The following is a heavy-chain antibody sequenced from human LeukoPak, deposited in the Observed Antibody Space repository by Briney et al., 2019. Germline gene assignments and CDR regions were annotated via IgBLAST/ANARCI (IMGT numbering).Heavy chain of an antibody. Sequence: GGSLRLSCAASGFTFSSYEMNWVRQAPGKGLEWVSYISSSGSTIYYADSVKGRFTISRDNAKNSLYLQMNSLRAEDTAVYYCARDLSPLSNYMGDYRGQGTLVTVSS. V-gene: IGHV3-48*03. CDR3: ARDLSPLSNYMGDY. D-gene: IGHD1-7*01. CDR2: ISSSGSTI. CDR1: GFTFSSYE. J-gene: IGHJ4*02.